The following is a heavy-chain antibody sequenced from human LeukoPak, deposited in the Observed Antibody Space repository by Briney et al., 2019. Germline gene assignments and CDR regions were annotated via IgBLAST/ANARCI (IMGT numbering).Heavy chain of an antibody. Sequence: PGGSLRLSCVTSGFTFSAYGISWVRQAPGKGLEWVSGISGSGAKTYYADSVEGRFTISRDSSRNTLYLQMNSLRADDTAVYFCAKRTQDNAVLFHNWGQGTLVTVSS. J-gene: IGHJ4*02. CDR3: AKRTQDNAVLFHN. D-gene: IGHD4/OR15-4a*01. CDR1: GFTFSAYG. V-gene: IGHV3-23*01. CDR2: ISGSGAKT.